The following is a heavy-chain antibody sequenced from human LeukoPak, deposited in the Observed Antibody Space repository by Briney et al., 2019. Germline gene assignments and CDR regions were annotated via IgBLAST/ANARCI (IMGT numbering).Heavy chain of an antibody. CDR1: GFTFSSYS. CDR3: ARDRTDTFDI. CDR2: ISSSGSTI. V-gene: IGHV3-48*01. D-gene: IGHD1-1*01. Sequence: GGSLRLSCAASGFTFSSYSMSWLRQAPGKGLEWVSYISSSGSTIYYADSVKGRFTISRDNSKNTLYLQMNSLRAEDTAVYYCARDRTDTFDIWGQGTMVTVSS. J-gene: IGHJ3*02.